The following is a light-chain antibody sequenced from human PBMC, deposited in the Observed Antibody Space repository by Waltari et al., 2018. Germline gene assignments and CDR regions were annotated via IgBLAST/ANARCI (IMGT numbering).Light chain of an antibody. CDR1: RGDIGGYDY. J-gene: IGLJ2*01. V-gene: IGLV2-14*03. CDR3: SSYTSSSTRLV. Sequence: QSALTQPSSVSGSPGQSITLSCTGTRGDIGGYDYVSWYQHHPGKAPKLMIFDVSNRPSGVSNRFSVAKSDNTASLTISGLQAEDEADYYCSSYTSSSTRLVFGGGTKVTVL. CDR2: DVS.